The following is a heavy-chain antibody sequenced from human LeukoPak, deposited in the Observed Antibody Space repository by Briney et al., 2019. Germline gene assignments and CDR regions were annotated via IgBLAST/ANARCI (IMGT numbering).Heavy chain of an antibody. V-gene: IGHV3-23*01. CDR2: MSGDATST. CDR3: ARDAGSGYFDY. J-gene: IGHJ4*02. CDR1: GFTFSSFA. D-gene: IGHD6-19*01. Sequence: PGGSLRLSCAASGFTFSSFAMNWVRQAPGKGLEWVSTMSGDATSTYYADSVKGRFTISRDNSKNTLYLQMNGLRDEDTAVYYCARDAGSGYFDYWGQGTLVTVSS.